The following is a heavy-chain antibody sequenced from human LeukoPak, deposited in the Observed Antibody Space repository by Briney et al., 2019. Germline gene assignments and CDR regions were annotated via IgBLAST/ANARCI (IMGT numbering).Heavy chain of an antibody. CDR2: IYYNGNT. D-gene: IGHD7-27*01. J-gene: IGHJ4*02. CDR3: ARDLWGLDS. V-gene: IGHV4-30-4*01. CDR1: GGSISSGDYF. Sequence: SSQTLSLTCTVSGGSISSGDYFWSWIRQPPGKGLEWIGDIYYNGNTYYNPSLESRGTISVDTFKNQFSLKLNSVTAADTAVYYYARDLWGLDSWGQGTLVTVSS.